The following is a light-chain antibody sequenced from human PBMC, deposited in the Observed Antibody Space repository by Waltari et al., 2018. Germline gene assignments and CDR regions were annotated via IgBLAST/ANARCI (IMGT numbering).Light chain of an antibody. CDR3: AAWDDSLSGLWV. Sequence: QSVLSQPPSASGTPGQRVSISCSGGSSNIGRNYVYWYQQFPGTAPKLLIYRNNQRPSGVPDRFSGSKSGTSASLAISGLRSEDEADYYCAAWDDSLSGLWVFGGGTKLTVL. J-gene: IGLJ3*02. V-gene: IGLV1-47*01. CDR2: RNN. CDR1: SSNIGRNY.